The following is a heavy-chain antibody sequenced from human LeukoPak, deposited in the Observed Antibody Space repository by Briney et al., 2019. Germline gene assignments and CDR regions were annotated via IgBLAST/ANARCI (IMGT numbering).Heavy chain of an antibody. CDR2: IRYDGSNK. D-gene: IGHD7-27*01. V-gene: IGHV3-30*02. CDR1: GFTFSSYG. Sequence: PGGSLRLSCAASGFTFSSYGMHWVRQAPGKGLEGVAFIRYDGSNKYYADSVKGRFTISRDNSKNTLYLQMNSLRVEDTAVYYCARDPNWARPFDYWGQGTLVTVSS. J-gene: IGHJ4*02. CDR3: ARDPNWARPFDY.